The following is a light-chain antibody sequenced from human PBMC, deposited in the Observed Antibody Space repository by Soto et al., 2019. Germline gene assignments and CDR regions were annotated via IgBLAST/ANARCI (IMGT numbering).Light chain of an antibody. CDR2: SNN. V-gene: IGLV1-44*01. CDR1: SSNIGSNT. J-gene: IGLJ1*01. Sequence: QSLLTQPPSASGTPGQRVAISCSGSSSNIGSNTVNWYQQLPGTAPKLLIYSNNQRPSGVPDRFSGSKSGTSASLAISGLQSEDEADYYCAAWHDLLTGRYVFGPGTKVTDL. CDR3: AAWHDLLTGRYV.